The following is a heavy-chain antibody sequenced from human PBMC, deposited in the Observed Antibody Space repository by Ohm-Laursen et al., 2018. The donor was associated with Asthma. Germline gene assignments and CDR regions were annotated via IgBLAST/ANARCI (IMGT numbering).Heavy chain of an antibody. Sequence: SVKVSCKASGYTFTSYDINWVRQATRQGLEWMGWMNPNSGNTGYAQKFQGRVTMTRNTSISTAYMELSSLRSEDTAVYYCARGYDFWSGYSYYYYGMDVWGQGTTVTVSS. V-gene: IGHV1-8*01. CDR3: ARGYDFWSGYSYYYYGMDV. D-gene: IGHD3-3*01. CDR2: MNPNSGNT. J-gene: IGHJ6*02. CDR1: GYTFTSYD.